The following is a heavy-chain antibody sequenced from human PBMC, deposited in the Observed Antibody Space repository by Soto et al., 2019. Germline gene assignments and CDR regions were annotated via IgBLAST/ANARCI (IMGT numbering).Heavy chain of an antibody. CDR2: ISGSGGSS. CDR1: GFAFSTYA. J-gene: IGHJ6*02. CDR3: AKVTKRAAAGRYEYYKYGMDV. V-gene: IGHV3-23*01. Sequence: GSLRLSCAASGFAFSTYAMTWVRQAPGKGLEWVSVISGSGGSSYYAASVKGRFTISRDNSKNTLYLQMNGLRAEDTALYYCAKVTKRAAAGRYEYYKYGMDVWGQGTTVTVSS. D-gene: IGHD6-13*01.